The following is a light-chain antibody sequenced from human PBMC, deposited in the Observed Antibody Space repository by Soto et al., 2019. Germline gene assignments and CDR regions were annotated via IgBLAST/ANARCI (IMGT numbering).Light chain of an antibody. CDR1: SSDVGGYNY. CDR3: TSYAGSDNFCV. CDR2: AVS. Sequence: QSALTQPPSASGSPGQSVTISCIGTSSDVGGYNYVSWYQQYPGKAPKLMIYAVSKRPSGVPDRFSGFKSGNTASLTVSGLQPEDEADYYCTSYAGSDNFCVFGTGTKLTVL. J-gene: IGLJ1*01. V-gene: IGLV2-8*01.